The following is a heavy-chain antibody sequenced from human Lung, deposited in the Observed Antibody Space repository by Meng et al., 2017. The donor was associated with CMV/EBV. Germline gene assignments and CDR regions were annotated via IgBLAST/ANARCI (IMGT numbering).Heavy chain of an antibody. J-gene: IGHJ4*02. D-gene: IGHD6-13*01. V-gene: IGHV4-4*07. CDR1: GGSISSYY. CDR2: IYTSGST. CDR3: ARAAAAGTDFDY. Sequence: QVQLQESGPGLVKPSGXXXXPCTVSGGSISSYYWSWIRQPAGKGLEWIGRIYTSGSTNYNPSLKSRVTMSVDTSKNQFSLKLSSVTAADTAVYYCARAAAAGTDFDYWGQGTLVTVSS.